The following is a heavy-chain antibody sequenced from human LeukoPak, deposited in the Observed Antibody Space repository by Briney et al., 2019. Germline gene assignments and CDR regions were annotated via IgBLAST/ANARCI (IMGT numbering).Heavy chain of an antibody. Sequence: PSETLSLTCAVYGGSFSGYYWSWIRQPPGKGLEWIGEIDHSGSTNYNPSLKSRVTISVDTSKNQFSLKLSSVTAADTAVYYCARGYSNSYFDYWGQGTLVTVSS. J-gene: IGHJ4*02. D-gene: IGHD4-11*01. CDR1: GGSFSGYY. V-gene: IGHV4-34*01. CDR2: IDHSGST. CDR3: ARGYSNSYFDY.